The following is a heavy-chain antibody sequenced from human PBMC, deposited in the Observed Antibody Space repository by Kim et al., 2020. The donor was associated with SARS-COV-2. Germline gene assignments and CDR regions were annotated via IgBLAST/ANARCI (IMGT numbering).Heavy chain of an antibody. V-gene: IGHV4-30-2*01. J-gene: IGHJ1*01. Sequence: SETLSLTCAVSGASISSTYYSWSWIRQPPGKDLEWIGYIYHSGSTYYNPSLKSRVTMSVDRSENQFSLTLTSVTAADTAVYYCASSVSTIARFFQHWGQGTQVTVSS. D-gene: IGHD2-2*01. CDR2: IYHSGST. CDR3: ASSVSTIARFFQH. CDR1: GASISSTYYS.